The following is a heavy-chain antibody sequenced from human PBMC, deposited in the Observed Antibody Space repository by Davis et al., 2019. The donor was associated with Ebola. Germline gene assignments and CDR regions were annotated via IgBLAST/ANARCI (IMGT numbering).Heavy chain of an antibody. CDR1: GFTFSVYY. J-gene: IGHJ4*02. CDR2: ISSSSSYT. V-gene: IGHV3-11*03. CDR3: ARHDYGDSHFDY. Sequence: PGGSLRLSCAASGFTFSVYYMSWIRQAPGKGPEWVSYISSSSSYTNYADSVKGRFTISRDNAKNSLYLQMNSLRAEDTAVYYCARHDYGDSHFDYWGQGTLVTVSS. D-gene: IGHD4-17*01.